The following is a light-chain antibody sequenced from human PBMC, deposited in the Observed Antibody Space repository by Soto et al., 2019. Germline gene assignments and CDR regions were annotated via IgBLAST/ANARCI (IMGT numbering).Light chain of an antibody. V-gene: IGKV3-20*01. Sequence: EIVLTQSPGTLSLSPGERATLSCRASQSVTSSYLVWYQQKPGQAPRLLIYGASSRANGIPERFSGSGSGTDFTLTISRLEPEDSAVYYCQQYGSLPWTFGQGTKVEIK. CDR2: GAS. CDR1: QSVTSSY. CDR3: QQYGSLPWT. J-gene: IGKJ1*01.